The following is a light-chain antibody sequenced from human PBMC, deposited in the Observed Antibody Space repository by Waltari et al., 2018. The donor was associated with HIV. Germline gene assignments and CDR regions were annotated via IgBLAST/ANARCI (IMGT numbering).Light chain of an antibody. V-gene: IGLV2-11*01. CDR2: VVN. CDR3: CSYADNYPVV. J-gene: IGLJ2*01. CDR1: SSDVGGYNY. Sequence: QSALTQPRSVSGSPGQSVTISCTGTSSDVGGYNYVSWYQHHPGKAPNFMIYVVNKRPSGFPDRFSGSKSGNTASLTISGLQADDEADYYCCSYADNYPVVFGGGTKLTVL.